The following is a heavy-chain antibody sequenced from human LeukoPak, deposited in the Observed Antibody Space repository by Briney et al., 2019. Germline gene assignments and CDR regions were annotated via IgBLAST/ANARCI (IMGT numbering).Heavy chain of an antibody. CDR2: INPNRGGT. CDR3: ARSLYYDILTGYNYYFDY. CDR1: GYTFTGYY. D-gene: IGHD3-9*01. J-gene: IGHJ4*02. V-gene: IGHV1-2*02. Sequence: GASVKVSCKASGYTFTGYYMHWVRQAPGQGLEWMGWINPNRGGTNYAQKFQGRVTMTRDTSISTAYMELSRLRSDDTAVYYCARSLYYDILTGYNYYFDYWGQGTLVTVSS.